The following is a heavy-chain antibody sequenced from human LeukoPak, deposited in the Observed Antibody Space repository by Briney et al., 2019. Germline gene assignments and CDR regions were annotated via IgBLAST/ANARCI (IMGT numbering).Heavy chain of an antibody. D-gene: IGHD3-9*01. CDR3: ARKYYDILSGKNWFDP. J-gene: IGHJ5*02. V-gene: IGHV3-21*01. CDR2: ISSSSTYI. Sequence: PGGSLRLSGAASGFTFSTYSMNWVRQAPGMGLEWVSSISSSSTYIYYADSVKGRFTISRDNAKSSLDLQMNSLRAEDTAVYYCARKYYDILSGKNWFDPWGQGTLVTVSS. CDR1: GFTFSTYS.